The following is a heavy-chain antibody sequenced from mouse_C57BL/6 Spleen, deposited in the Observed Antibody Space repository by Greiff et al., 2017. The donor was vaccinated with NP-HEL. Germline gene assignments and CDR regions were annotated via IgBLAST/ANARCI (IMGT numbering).Heavy chain of an antibody. CDR3: ARRGSSFYYGSSYNWYFDV. J-gene: IGHJ1*03. Sequence: QVTLKVSGPGILQSSQTLSLTCSFSGFSLSTSGMGVSWIRQPSGKGLEWLAHIYWDDDKRYNPSLKSRLTISKDTSRNQVFLKITSVDTADTATYYCARRGSSFYYGSSYNWYFDVWGTGTTVTVSS. D-gene: IGHD1-1*01. CDR1: GFSLSTSGMG. V-gene: IGHV8-12*01. CDR2: IYWDDDK.